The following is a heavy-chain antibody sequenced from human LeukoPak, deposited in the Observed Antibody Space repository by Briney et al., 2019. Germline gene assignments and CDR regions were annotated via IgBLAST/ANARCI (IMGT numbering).Heavy chain of an antibody. D-gene: IGHD6-13*01. CDR3: ARVSSWNAFDI. Sequence: GASVKVSCKASGGTFSSYAISWVRQAPGQGLERMGRIIPILGIANYAQKFQGRVTITADKSTSTAYMELSSLRSEDTAVYYCARVSSWNAFDIWGQGTMVTVSS. V-gene: IGHV1-69*04. CDR1: GGTFSSYA. CDR2: IIPILGIA. J-gene: IGHJ3*02.